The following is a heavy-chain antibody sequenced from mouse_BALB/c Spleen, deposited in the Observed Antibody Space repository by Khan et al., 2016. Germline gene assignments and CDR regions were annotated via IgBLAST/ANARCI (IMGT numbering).Heavy chain of an antibody. CDR1: GFNIKDTY. D-gene: IGHD4-1*01. J-gene: IGHJ2*01. CDR3: ARYWYFDY. Sequence: EVELVESGAELVKPGASVKLSCTASGFNIKDTYMHWVKQRPEQGLEWIGRIDPANGNTKYDPKFQGKATITADTSSNTAYLQLSSLTSEDTAVYYCARYWYFDYWGQGTTLTVSS. CDR2: IDPANGNT. V-gene: IGHV14-3*02.